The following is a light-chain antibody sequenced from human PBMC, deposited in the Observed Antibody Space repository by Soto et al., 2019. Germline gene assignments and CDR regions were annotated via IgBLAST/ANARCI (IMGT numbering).Light chain of an antibody. J-gene: IGLJ1*01. CDR2: DVS. CDR1: SSDVGAYNF. V-gene: IGLV2-14*03. Sequence: QSVLTQPASVSGSRGQSITISCTGTSSDVGAYNFVSWYQRHPGKLPKLMIFDVSRRPSGVSDRFSGSKSGNTASLTISGLQAEDEGDYYCSSYTSSSTHVFGSGTKLTVL. CDR3: SSYTSSSTHV.